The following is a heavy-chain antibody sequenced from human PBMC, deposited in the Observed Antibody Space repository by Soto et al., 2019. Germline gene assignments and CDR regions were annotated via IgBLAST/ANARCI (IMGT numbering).Heavy chain of an antibody. Sequence: SETLSLTCAVYGGSFSGYYWIWIRQPPGKGLEWIGEINHSGSTNYNPSLKSRVTISVDTSKNQFSLKLSSVTAADTAVYYCARGFSGRFWSGYPSPKNYYYYYMDVWGKGTTVTVSS. D-gene: IGHD3-3*01. CDR3: ARGFSGRFWSGYPSPKNYYYYYMDV. J-gene: IGHJ6*03. CDR1: GGSFSGYY. CDR2: INHSGST. V-gene: IGHV4-34*01.